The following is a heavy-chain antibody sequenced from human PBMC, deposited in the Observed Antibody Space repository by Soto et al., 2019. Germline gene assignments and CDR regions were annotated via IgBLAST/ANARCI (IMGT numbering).Heavy chain of an antibody. V-gene: IGHV3-9*01. CDR1: GFTFDDYA. J-gene: IGHJ3*02. CDR3: AKSRSSWVLRYFGWGGGDAFDI. Sequence: EVQLVESGGGLVQPGRSLRLSCAASGFTFDDYAMHWVRQAPGKGLEWVSGISWNSGSIGYADSVKGRFTISRDNAKNSLYLQMNSRRAEDTALYYCAKSRSSWVLRYFGWGGGDAFDIWGQGTMVTVSS. D-gene: IGHD3-9*01. CDR2: ISWNSGSI.